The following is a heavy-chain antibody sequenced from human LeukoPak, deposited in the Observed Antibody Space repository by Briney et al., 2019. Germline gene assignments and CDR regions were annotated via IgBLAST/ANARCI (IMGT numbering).Heavy chain of an antibody. CDR3: ASQTVRFLEWLLSDDAFDI. Sequence: SQTLSLTCTVSGGSIGSGSYYWSWIRQPAGKGLEWIGRIYTSGSTNYNPSLKSRVTISVDTSKNQFSLKLSSVTAADTAVYYCASQTVRFLEWLLSDDAFDIWGQGTMVTVSS. V-gene: IGHV4-61*02. CDR1: GGSIGSGSYY. J-gene: IGHJ3*02. CDR2: IYTSGST. D-gene: IGHD3-3*01.